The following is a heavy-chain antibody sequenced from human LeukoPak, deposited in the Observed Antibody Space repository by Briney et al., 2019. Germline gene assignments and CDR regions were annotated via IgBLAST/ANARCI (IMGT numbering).Heavy chain of an antibody. CDR2: IYSGGST. Sequence: GGSLRLSCVASGFTVSSNYMSWVRQAPGKGLEWVSVIYSGGSTYYADSVKGRFTISRDNSKNTLYLQMNSLRAEDTAVYYCARVTVDSGYDYFDYWGQGTLVTVSS. CDR1: GFTVSSNY. J-gene: IGHJ4*02. D-gene: IGHD5-12*01. CDR3: ARVTVDSGYDYFDY. V-gene: IGHV3-66*01.